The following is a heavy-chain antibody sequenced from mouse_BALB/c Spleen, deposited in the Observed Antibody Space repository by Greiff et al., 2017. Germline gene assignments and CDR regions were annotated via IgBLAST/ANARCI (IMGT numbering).Heavy chain of an antibody. CDR2: INPSNGRT. V-gene: IGHV1S81*02. J-gene: IGHJ2*01. Sequence: QVQLQQPGAELVKPGASVKLSCKASGYTFTSYWMNWVKQRPGQGLEWIGEINPSNGRTNYNEKFKSKATLTVDKSSSTAYMQLSSLTSEDSAVYYCARGGYFDYWGQGTTLTVSS. CDR3: ARGGYFDY. CDR1: GYTFTSYW.